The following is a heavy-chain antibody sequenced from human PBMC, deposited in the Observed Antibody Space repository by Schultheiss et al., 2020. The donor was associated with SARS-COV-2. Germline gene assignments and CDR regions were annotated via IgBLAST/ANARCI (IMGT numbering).Heavy chain of an antibody. J-gene: IGHJ4*02. Sequence: GGSLRLSCAASGFTFSSYSMNWVRLAPGKGLEWVSSISSSSSYIYYADSVKGRFTISRDNSKNTLYLQMNSLRAEDTAVYYCATDQWCSSIRCSTNYWGQGTLVTVSS. CDR3: ATDQWCSSIRCSTNY. CDR2: ISSSSSYI. CDR1: GFTFSSYS. V-gene: IGHV3-21*04. D-gene: IGHD2-2*02.